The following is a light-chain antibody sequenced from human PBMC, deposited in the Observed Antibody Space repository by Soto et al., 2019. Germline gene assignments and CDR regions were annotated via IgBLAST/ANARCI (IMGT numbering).Light chain of an antibody. CDR2: GAS. J-gene: IGKJ4*01. CDR1: QSISSSY. CDR3: QQYGSSPVT. V-gene: IGKV3-20*01. Sequence: EIVLTQSPGTLSLSPGERATLSCRASQSISSSYLAWYQQIPGQAPRLLIYGASVRATGIPDRFSGSGSGTDFTLTISRLEPEDFAVDFCQQYGSSPVTFGGGTKVEIK.